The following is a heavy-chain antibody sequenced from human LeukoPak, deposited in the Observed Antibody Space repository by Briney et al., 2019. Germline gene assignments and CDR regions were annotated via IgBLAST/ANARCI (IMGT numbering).Heavy chain of an antibody. CDR1: RGSVSSAY. V-gene: IGHV4-59*02. D-gene: IGHD6-19*01. CDR3: ATGHSSGWFDY. J-gene: IGHJ4*02. Sequence: PLETLSLTCTVSRGSVSSAYWRWIRQPPGKRLEWIGYMYNSEITNYNPSLKSRVTMSLDMSKNQFSLDLTSVSEADTAVYYCATGHSSGWFDYWGQGSLVIVSS. CDR2: MYNSEIT.